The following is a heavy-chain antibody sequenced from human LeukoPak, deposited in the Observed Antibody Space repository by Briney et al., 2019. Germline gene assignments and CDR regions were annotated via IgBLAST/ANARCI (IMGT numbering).Heavy chain of an antibody. CDR1: GFTFSDHY. D-gene: IGHD3-10*02. Sequence: GGSMRLSCAASGFTFSDHYMSWIRQAPGKGLEWVAYISGSGTTTFYADSVKGRFTISRDNAKNSLYLQMNSLRAEDTAVYYCAELGITMIGGVWGKGTTVTISS. J-gene: IGHJ6*04. CDR3: AELGITMIGGV. CDR2: ISGSGTTT. V-gene: IGHV3-11*04.